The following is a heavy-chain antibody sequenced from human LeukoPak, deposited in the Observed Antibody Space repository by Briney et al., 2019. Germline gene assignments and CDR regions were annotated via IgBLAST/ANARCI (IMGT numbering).Heavy chain of an antibody. V-gene: IGHV4-59*12. CDR3: FLSYCGGDCYSNYYYYYMDV. J-gene: IGHJ6*03. CDR2: IYYSGST. D-gene: IGHD2-21*01. CDR1: GGSISSYY. Sequence: SETLSLTCTVSGGSISSYYWSWIRQPPGKGLEWIGYIYYSGSTNYNPSLKSRVTISVDTSKNQFSLKLSSVTAADTAVYYCFLSYCGGDCYSNYYYYYMDVWGKGTTVTVSS.